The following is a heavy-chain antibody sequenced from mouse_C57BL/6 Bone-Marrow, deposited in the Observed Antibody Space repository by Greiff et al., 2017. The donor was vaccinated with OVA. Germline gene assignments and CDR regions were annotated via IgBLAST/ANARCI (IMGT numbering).Heavy chain of an antibody. CDR3: ARWGDYYGSSYGGFAY. J-gene: IGHJ3*01. V-gene: IGHV5-2*01. D-gene: IGHD1-1*01. CDR2: INSDGGST. CDR1: EYEFPSHD. Sequence: EVKVVESGGGLVQPGESLKLSCESNEYEFPSHDMSWVRKTPEKRLELVAAINSDGGSTYYPDTMERRFIISRDNTKKTLYLQMSRLRSEDTALYYCARWGDYYGSSYGGFAYWGQGTLVTVSA.